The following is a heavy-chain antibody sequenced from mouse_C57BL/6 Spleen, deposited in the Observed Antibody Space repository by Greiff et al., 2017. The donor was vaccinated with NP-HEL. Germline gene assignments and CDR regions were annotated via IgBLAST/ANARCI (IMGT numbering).Heavy chain of an antibody. CDR3: ARSFITTVVAEGYAMDD. J-gene: IGHJ4*01. Sequence: QVQLQQPGAELVRPGSSVKLSCKASGYTFTSYWMHWVKQRPIQGLEWIGNIDPSDSETHYNQKFKDKATLTVDKSSSTAYMQLSSLTSEDSAVYYCARSFITTVVAEGYAMDDWGQGTSVTVSS. D-gene: IGHD1-1*01. CDR1: GYTFTSYW. V-gene: IGHV1-52*01. CDR2: IDPSDSET.